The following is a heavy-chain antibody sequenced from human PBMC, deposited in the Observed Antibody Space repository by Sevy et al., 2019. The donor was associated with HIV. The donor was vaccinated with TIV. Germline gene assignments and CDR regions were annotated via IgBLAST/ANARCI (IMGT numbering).Heavy chain of an antibody. CDR1: GFSFSKYW. CDR3: ARDPDILSGYPSHYFDY. CDR2: IKEDGSQK. Sequence: GGSLRLSCAASGFSFSKYWMSWVRQAPGKGLEWVANIKEDGSQKNYLESVKGRFTISRDNAKNLLYLQMNNLTADDTVVYYCARDPDILSGYPSHYFDYWGQGTLVTVSS. V-gene: IGHV3-7*01. D-gene: IGHD3-9*01. J-gene: IGHJ4*02.